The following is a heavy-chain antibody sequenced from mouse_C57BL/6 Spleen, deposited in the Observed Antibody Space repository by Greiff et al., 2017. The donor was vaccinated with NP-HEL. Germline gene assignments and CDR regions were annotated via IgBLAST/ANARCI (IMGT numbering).Heavy chain of an antibody. J-gene: IGHJ3*01. CDR1: GYTFTDYY. D-gene: IGHD1-1*01. V-gene: IGHV1-19*01. CDR3: ARGEITTVVARAY. Sequence: VQLQQSGPVLVKPGASVKMSCKASGYTFTDYYMNWVKQSHGKSLEWIGVINPYNGGTSYNQKFKGKATLTVDKSSSTAYMELNSLTSEDSAVYYCARGEITTVVARAYWGQGTLVTVSA. CDR2: INPYNGGT.